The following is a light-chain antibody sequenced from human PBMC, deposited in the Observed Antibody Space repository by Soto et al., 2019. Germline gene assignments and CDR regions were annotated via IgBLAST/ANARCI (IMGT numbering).Light chain of an antibody. Sequence: QSALTQPPSVSAAPGQKVTISCSGSSSNIGSKYVSWYQHLPGAAPKLLIYEDNKRPSGIPDRFSGSKSGTSATLGITGLQTGDEADYYCGTWDISLREMVFGGGTKLTVL. J-gene: IGLJ3*02. V-gene: IGLV1-51*02. CDR3: GTWDISLREMV. CDR2: EDN. CDR1: SSNIGSKY.